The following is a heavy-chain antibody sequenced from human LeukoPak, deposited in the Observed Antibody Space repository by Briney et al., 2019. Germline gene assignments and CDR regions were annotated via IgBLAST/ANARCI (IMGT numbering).Heavy chain of an antibody. CDR3: ARGLVSKNSGDDLENYFEY. Sequence: PSETLSLTCTVSGGSISSYYWSWIRQPPGKGLEWIGYIYYSGSTNYNPSLKSRVTISVDTSKNQFSLKLSSVTAADTAVYYCARGLVSKNSGDDLENYFEYWDQGTLVTVSS. V-gene: IGHV4-59*01. CDR2: IYYSGST. CDR1: GGSISSYY. D-gene: IGHD5-12*01. J-gene: IGHJ4*02.